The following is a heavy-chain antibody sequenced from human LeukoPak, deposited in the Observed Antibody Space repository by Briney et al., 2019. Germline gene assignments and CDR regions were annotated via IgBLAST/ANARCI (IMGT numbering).Heavy chain of an antibody. CDR1: GGSISSGDYY. Sequence: SETLSLTCTVSGGSISSGDYYWTWVRQPPGRGLEWIGYIYYSGSTYYNPSRKSRVILSVDTSKNQFSLKLSSVTAADTAVYYCARANRDGYNSPGKVDYWGQGTLVTVSS. D-gene: IGHD5-24*01. CDR3: ARANRDGYNSPGKVDY. V-gene: IGHV4-30-4*01. CDR2: IYYSGST. J-gene: IGHJ4*02.